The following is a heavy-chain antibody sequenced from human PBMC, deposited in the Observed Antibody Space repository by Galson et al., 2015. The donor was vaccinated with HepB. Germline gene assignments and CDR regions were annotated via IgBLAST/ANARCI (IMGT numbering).Heavy chain of an antibody. CDR1: GFLFSDFH. Sequence: SLRLSCAASGFLFSDFHMSWMRQTPDGGLEWISTISSRSSSIDYAKSVEGRFTVSRDNAKNSIYLRLDSLRANDTAIYYCTRNRRRVTAPGQDLFNWFDSWGAGTMVSVSS. V-gene: IGHV3-11*03. CDR2: ISSRSSSI. J-gene: IGHJ5*01. CDR3: TRNRRRVTAPGQDLFNWFDS. D-gene: IGHD5-18*01.